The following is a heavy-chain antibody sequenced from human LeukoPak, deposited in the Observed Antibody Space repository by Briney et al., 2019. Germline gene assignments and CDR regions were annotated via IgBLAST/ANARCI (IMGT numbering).Heavy chain of an antibody. D-gene: IGHD2-2*01. CDR3: AKRRCSSTTCWYYFDY. Sequence: GGSLRLSCAASGFTVSSNYMSWVRQAPGKGLEWVSAISGSGDTTYYADSVRGRFTISRDNSKNTLYLQMSSLRAEDTAVYYCAKRRCSSTTCWYYFDYWGLGTLVTVSS. CDR1: GFTVSSNY. J-gene: IGHJ4*02. CDR2: ISGSGDTT. V-gene: IGHV3-23*01.